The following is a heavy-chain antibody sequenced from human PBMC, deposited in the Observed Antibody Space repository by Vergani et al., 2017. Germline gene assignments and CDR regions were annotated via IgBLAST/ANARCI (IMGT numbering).Heavy chain of an antibody. J-gene: IGHJ3*02. CDR3: ARAPNYGDFRDAFDI. Sequence: QVQLQESGPGLVKPSETLSLTCTVSGGSISSYYWRWIRQPPGKGLEWLGYIYYSGSTNYNPSLKSRVTISVDTSKNQFSLKLSSVTAADTAVYYCARAPNYGDFRDAFDIWGQGTMVTVSS. V-gene: IGHV4-59*01. CDR1: GGSISSYY. D-gene: IGHD4-17*01. CDR2: IYYSGST.